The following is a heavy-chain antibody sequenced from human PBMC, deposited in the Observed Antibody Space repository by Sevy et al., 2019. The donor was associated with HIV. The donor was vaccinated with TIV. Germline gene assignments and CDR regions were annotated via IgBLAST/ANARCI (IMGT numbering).Heavy chain of an antibody. J-gene: IGHJ4*02. V-gene: IGHV4-34*01. Sequence: SETLSLTCAVYGGSFSGYYWSWIRQPPGKGLEWIGEINHSGSTNYNPSLKSRVTISVDTSKNQLSLKRSSVTAADAAVYYCAGGGGGSGSYYPFDYWGQGTLVTVSS. CDR1: GGSFSGYY. CDR3: AGGGGGSGSYYPFDY. CDR2: INHSGST. D-gene: IGHD3-10*01.